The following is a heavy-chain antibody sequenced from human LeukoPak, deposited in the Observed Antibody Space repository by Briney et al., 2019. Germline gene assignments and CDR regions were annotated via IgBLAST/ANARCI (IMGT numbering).Heavy chain of an antibody. V-gene: IGHV3-64D*09. D-gene: IGHD3-22*01. CDR2: ISSNGGRT. Sequence: GGSLRLSCSASGFTFSSYAMHWVRQAPGKGLEYVSGISSNGGRTDYADSVKGRFAISRDNSKNTLYLQMSSLRAEDTAVYYCVKGITMIAKLPLDYWGQGTLVTVSS. J-gene: IGHJ4*02. CDR1: GFTFSSYA. CDR3: VKGITMIAKLPLDY.